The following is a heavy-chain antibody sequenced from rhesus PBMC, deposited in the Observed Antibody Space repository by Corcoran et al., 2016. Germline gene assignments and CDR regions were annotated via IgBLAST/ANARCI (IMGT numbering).Heavy chain of an antibody. J-gene: IGHJ4*01. CDR2: IYGSGGGT. Sequence: QVQLQESGPGLVKPSETLSLTCAVSGGSFRSYCWSWIRQPPGKGLVWIGYIYGSGGGTNYNPSLKERVTSSIDTSKHPFSLKLSSVTAADTAVYYCARDQYEDDDGYYYTLDYLGQGVLVTVSS. CDR3: ARDQYEDDDGYYYTLDY. V-gene: IGHV4-106*01. CDR1: GGSFRSYC. D-gene: IGHD3-9*01.